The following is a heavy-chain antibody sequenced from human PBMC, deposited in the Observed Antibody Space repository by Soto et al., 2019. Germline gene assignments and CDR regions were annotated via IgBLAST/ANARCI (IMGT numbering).Heavy chain of an antibody. V-gene: IGHV3-7*01. CDR1: GFTCITYW. Sequence: PVGSLRLSSTASGFTCITYWMSWVRQAPGKGLEWVANIKQDGSSTTYADSVKGRFTISRDNSKNTLYLQMNSLRAEDTAVYYCARAYEGDYFDYWGQGTLVTVSS. CDR3: ARAYEGDYFDY. D-gene: IGHD3-16*01. J-gene: IGHJ4*02. CDR2: IKQDGSST.